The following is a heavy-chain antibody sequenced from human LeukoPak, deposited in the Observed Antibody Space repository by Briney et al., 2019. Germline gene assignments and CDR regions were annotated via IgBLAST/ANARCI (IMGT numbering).Heavy chain of an antibody. V-gene: IGHV4-39*07. J-gene: IGHJ4*02. CDR1: GGFISSSSYY. Sequence: PSETLSLTCTVSGGFISSSSYYWGWIRQPPGKGLEWIGSNYYSGSTYYNPSLKSRVTISVDTSKNQFSLKLSSVTAADTAVYYCARDQYSGSYYGSNFDYWGQGTLVTVSS. D-gene: IGHD1-26*01. CDR3: ARDQYSGSYYGSNFDY. CDR2: NYYSGST.